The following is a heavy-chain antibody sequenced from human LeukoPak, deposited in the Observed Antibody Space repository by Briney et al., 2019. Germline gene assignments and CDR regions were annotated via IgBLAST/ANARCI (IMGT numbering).Heavy chain of an antibody. V-gene: IGHV4-59*01. Sequence: SETLSLTCSVSGGSISSYYWSWIRQPPGKGLEWIGYVYYSGSTNYNPSLKSRVTISVDTSKNQFSLKLSSVTAADTAVYYCARAVLVPGDGHHFDYWGQGTLVTVSS. J-gene: IGHJ4*02. CDR1: GGSISSYY. CDR3: ARAVLVPGDGHHFDY. D-gene: IGHD3-10*01. CDR2: VYYSGST.